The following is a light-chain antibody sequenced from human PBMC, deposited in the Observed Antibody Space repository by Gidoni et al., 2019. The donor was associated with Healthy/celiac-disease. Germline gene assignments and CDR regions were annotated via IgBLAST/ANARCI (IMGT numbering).Light chain of an antibody. CDR1: QSVLYSSNNKNY. J-gene: IGKJ2*01. CDR2: WAS. Sequence: DIVMTQSPDSLAVSLRERATSNCKSSQSVLYSSNNKNYLAWYQQKPGQPPKLLIYWASTRESGVPDRFSGSGSGTDFTLTISSLQAEDVAVYYCQQYYSTPYTFXQXTKLEIK. CDR3: QQYYSTPYT. V-gene: IGKV4-1*01.